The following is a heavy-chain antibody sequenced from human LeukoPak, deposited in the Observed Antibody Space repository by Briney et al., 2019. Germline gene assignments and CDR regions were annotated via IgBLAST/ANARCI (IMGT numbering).Heavy chain of an antibody. J-gene: IGHJ4*02. CDR1: GFTFSSYW. D-gene: IGHD3-3*01. CDR2: IKQDGSEK. Sequence: PGGSLRLSCAASGFTFSSYWMSWVRQAPGKGLEWVANIKQDGSEKYYVDSVKGRFTISRDNAKNPLYLQMNSLRAEDTAVYYCARVFLGSEFDYWGQGTLVTVSS. CDR3: ARVFLGSEFDY. V-gene: IGHV3-7*01.